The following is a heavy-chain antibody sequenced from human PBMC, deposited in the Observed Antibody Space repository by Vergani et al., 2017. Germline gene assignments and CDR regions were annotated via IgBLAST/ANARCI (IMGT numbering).Heavy chain of an antibody. D-gene: IGHD3-3*01. CDR3: VKDLSIWSGYPYFDY. Sequence: EVQLVESGGGLVQPGGSLRLSCSASGFTFSSYAMHWVRQAPGKGLEYVSAISSNGGSTDYADSVKGRFTISRDNSKNTLYLQMSSLRAEDTAVYYCVKDLSIWSGYPYFDYWGQGTLVTVSS. J-gene: IGHJ4*02. CDR1: GFTFSSYA. CDR2: ISSNGGST. V-gene: IGHV3-64D*06.